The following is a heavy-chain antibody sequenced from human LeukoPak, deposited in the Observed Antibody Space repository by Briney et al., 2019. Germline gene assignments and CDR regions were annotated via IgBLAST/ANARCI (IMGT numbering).Heavy chain of an antibody. CDR1: GYTLTELS. Sequence: ASVKVSCKVSGYTLTELSMHWVRQAPGKGLEWMGGFDPEDDETIYAQKFQGRVTMTEDTSTDKAYMELSSLRSEDTAVYYCATDCCGSTGYFDYWGQGTLVTVSS. J-gene: IGHJ4*02. V-gene: IGHV1-24*01. D-gene: IGHD1-26*01. CDR3: ATDCCGSTGYFDY. CDR2: FDPEDDET.